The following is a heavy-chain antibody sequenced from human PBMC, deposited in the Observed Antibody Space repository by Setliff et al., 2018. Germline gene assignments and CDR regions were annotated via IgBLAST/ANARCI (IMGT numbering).Heavy chain of an antibody. J-gene: IGHJ4*02. V-gene: IGHV3-7*01. D-gene: IGHD7-27*01. Sequence: PGGSLRLSCAASGFTFSSYWMTWVRQAPGKGPERVANINEDGSEKYYADSVKGRFTISRDNVKNSLFLQMNSLRAEDTAVYYCVRDLHWGFDYWGLGTLVTVSS. CDR3: VRDLHWGFDY. CDR1: GFTFSSYW. CDR2: INEDGSEK.